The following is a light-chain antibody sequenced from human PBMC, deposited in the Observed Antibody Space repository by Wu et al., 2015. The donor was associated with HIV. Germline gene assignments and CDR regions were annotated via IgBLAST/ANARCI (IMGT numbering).Light chain of an antibody. CDR2: AVS. V-gene: IGKV3-20*01. Sequence: EIVLTQSPGTLSLSPGERATLSCRASQSVTSNSLAWYQQRPGQAPRLLIYAVSNRATGIPDRVSGSGSGTDFTLTINRLEPEDFAVYYCHQYHSSPHTFGQGTKVESK. CDR1: QSVTSNS. J-gene: IGKJ1*01. CDR3: HQYHSSPHT.